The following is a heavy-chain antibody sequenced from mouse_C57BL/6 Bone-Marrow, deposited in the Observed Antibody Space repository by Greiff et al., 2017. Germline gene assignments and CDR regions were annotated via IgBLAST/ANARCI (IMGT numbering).Heavy chain of an antibody. Sequence: EVQLQQSGTVLARPGASVKMSCKTSGYTFTSYWMHWVKQRPGQGLEWIWAIYPGNSDTSYNQKFKGKAKLTAITSASTAYMELNSLTNEDSAVYCCTRYHGSSYGYFDVWGTGTTVTVSS. CDR3: TRYHGSSYGYFDV. D-gene: IGHD1-1*01. J-gene: IGHJ1*03. V-gene: IGHV1-5*01. CDR2: IYPGNSDT. CDR1: GYTFTSYW.